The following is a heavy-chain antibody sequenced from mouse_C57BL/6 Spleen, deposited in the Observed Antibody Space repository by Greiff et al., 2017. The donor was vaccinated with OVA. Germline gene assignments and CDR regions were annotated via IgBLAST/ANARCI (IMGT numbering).Heavy chain of an antibody. J-gene: IGHJ4*01. CDR1: GYTFTSYW. CDR2: IHPNSGST. D-gene: IGHD1-1*01. Sequence: QVQLQQPGAELVKPGASVKLSCKASGYTFTSYWMHWVKQRPGQGLEWIGMIHPNSGSTNYNEKFKSKATLTVDESSSTAYMHLSSLTSEDAAVYYCARRDYDGSSPYAMDYWGQGTSVTVSS. V-gene: IGHV1-64*01. CDR3: ARRDYDGSSPYAMDY.